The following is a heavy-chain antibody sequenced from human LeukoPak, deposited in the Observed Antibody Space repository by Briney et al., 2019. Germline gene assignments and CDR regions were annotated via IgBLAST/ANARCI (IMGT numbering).Heavy chain of an antibody. V-gene: IGHV3-66*01. J-gene: IGHJ5*02. CDR1: GFTFSDYH. Sequence: AGGSLRLSCAASGFTFSDYHMSWIRQAPGKGLEWVSVIYSGGSTYYADSVKGRFTISRDNSKNTLYLQMNSLRAEDTAVYYCARGYYYDSSAPFDPWGQGTLVTVSS. CDR3: ARGYYYDSSAPFDP. CDR2: IYSGGST. D-gene: IGHD3-22*01.